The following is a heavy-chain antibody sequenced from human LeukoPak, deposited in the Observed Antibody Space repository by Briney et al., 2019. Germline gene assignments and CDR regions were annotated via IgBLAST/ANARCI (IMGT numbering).Heavy chain of an antibody. D-gene: IGHD3-22*01. CDR3: ARVGYYDSSGYSSAVDY. V-gene: IGHV1-46*01. CDR2: INPSGGIT. CDR1: GYTFTSYY. J-gene: IGHJ4*02. Sequence: ASVKLSCKASGYTFTSYYMHWVRQAPGQGLEWMGIINPSGGITSYAQKFQGRVTMTRDTSTSTVYMELSSLRSEDTAVYYCARVGYYDSSGYSSAVDYWGQGTLVTVSS.